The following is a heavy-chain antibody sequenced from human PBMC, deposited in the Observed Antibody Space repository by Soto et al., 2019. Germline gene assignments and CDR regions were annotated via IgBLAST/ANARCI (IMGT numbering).Heavy chain of an antibody. CDR2: ISSSSRTI. CDR1: GFSFSSYN. CDR3: ASRSSGWYFDY. V-gene: IGHV3-48*01. J-gene: IGHJ4*02. Sequence: PGXSLRLSCAASGFSFSSYNMNWCRQAPGKGLEWVSYISSSSRTIYCADSVKGRFTISRDNAKNSLYLQMNSLRAEDTAVYYCASRSSGWYFDYWGQGTLVTVSS. D-gene: IGHD6-19*01.